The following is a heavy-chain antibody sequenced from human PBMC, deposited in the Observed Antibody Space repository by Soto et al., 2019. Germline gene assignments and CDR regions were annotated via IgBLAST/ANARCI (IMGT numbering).Heavy chain of an antibody. CDR2: MNPNSGNT. Sequence: ASVKVSCKASGYTFTSYDINWVRQATGQGLEWMGWMNPNSGNTGYAQKFQGRVTMTRNTSISTAYMELSSLRSEDTAVYYCARDGGYYGDYVMSYYYMDVWGKGTTVTVSS. D-gene: IGHD4-17*01. V-gene: IGHV1-8*01. J-gene: IGHJ6*03. CDR1: GYTFTSYD. CDR3: ARDGGYYGDYVMSYYYMDV.